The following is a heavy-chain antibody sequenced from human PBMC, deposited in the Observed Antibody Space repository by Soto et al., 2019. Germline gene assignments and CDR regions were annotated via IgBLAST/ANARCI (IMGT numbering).Heavy chain of an antibody. CDR3: ASHFTGVLVLGASPPGGDNYGWDV. Sequence: QVQLVQSGAEVKKPGSSVKVSCKASGGTFSRYTISWVRQAPGQGLEWMGRIIPILDIPNYAQNFQGRFTITSDKPTSTAYMELSSLRSDDTAVYYCASHFTGVLVLGASPPGGDNYGWDVWGQGTTVTVSS. V-gene: IGHV1-69*02. CDR1: GGTFSRYT. J-gene: IGHJ6*02. D-gene: IGHD2-15*01. CDR2: IIPILDIP.